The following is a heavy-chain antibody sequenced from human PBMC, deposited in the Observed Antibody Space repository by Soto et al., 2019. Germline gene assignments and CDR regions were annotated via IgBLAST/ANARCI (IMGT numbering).Heavy chain of an antibody. CDR1: GGSISSSSYY. CDR3: ARHDDSSSSPRAASFDY. Sequence: QLQLQESGPGLVKPSETLSLTCTVSGGSISSSSYYWGWIRQPPGKGLEWIGSIYYSGSTYYNPSLKSRVTISVDTSKNQFSLKLSSVTAADTAVYYCARHDDSSSSPRAASFDYWGQGTLVTVSS. J-gene: IGHJ4*02. D-gene: IGHD6-6*01. V-gene: IGHV4-39*01. CDR2: IYYSGST.